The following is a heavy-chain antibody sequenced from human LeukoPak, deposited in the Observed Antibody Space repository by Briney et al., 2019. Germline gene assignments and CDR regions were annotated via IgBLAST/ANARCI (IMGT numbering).Heavy chain of an antibody. D-gene: IGHD2-2*01. CDR3: ARVVSSTSPPYYYYYYMDV. J-gene: IGHJ6*03. CDR1: GYTFTSYG. CDR2: INPNSGGT. Sequence: GASVKVSCKASGYTFTSYGISWVRQAPGQGLEWMGWINPNSGGTNYAQKFQGRVTMTRDTSISTAYMELSRLRSDDTAVYYCARVVSSTSPPYYYYYYMDVWGKGTTVTVSS. V-gene: IGHV1-2*02.